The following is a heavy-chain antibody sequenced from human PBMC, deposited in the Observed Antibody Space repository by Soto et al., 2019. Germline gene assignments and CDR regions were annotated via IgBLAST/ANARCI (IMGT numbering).Heavy chain of an antibody. D-gene: IGHD6-19*01. Sequence: GASVKVSCKASGYTFTSYGISWVRQAPGQGLEWMGWISAYNGNTNYAQKLQGRVTMTTDTSTSTAYMELRSLRSDDTAVYYCARSMAVAGHHLSNAFDIWGQGTMVTVSS. J-gene: IGHJ3*02. CDR2: ISAYNGNT. V-gene: IGHV1-18*01. CDR3: ARSMAVAGHHLSNAFDI. CDR1: GYTFTSYG.